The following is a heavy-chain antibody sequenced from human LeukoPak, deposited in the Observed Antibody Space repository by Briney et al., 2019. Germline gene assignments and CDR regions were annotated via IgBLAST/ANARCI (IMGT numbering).Heavy chain of an antibody. J-gene: IGHJ4*02. D-gene: IGHD1-26*01. CDR2: ISYDGSNK. V-gene: IGHV3-30-3*01. CDR1: GFTFSSYA. Sequence: GGSLRLSCAASGFTFSSYAMHWVRQAPGKGLEWVAVISYDGSNKYYADSVKGRFTISRDNSKNTLYLQMNSLRAEDTAVYYCARDPGGHIVGATQLDYWGQGTLVTVSS. CDR3: ARDPGGHIVGATQLDY.